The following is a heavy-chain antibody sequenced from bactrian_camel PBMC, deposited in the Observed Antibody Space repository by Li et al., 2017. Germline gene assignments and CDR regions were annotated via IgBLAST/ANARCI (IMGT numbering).Heavy chain of an antibody. CDR2: LASDGST. D-gene: IGHD2*01. CDR3: AADRRRHGPPSLRPGDYSV. Sequence: VESGGGSVQAGGSLRLNCAIDAYTPTSVRMAWFRQAPGKEREGVASLASDGSTIYANSLKGRFTISKDNARNWLDLQMESLEPGDTARYYCAADRRRHGPPSLRPGDYSVWGQGTQVTVS. CDR1: AYTPTSVR. J-gene: IGHJ4*01. V-gene: IGHV3S53*01.